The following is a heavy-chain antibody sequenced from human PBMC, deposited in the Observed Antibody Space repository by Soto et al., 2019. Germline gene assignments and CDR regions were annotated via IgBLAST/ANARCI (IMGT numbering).Heavy chain of an antibody. CDR2: ISYDGSRI. Sequence: QVQLVESGGGVVQPGRPLRLSCAASGFTFSRYGVHWVRQAPGKGLEWVSFISYDGSRIYYADSVKGRFTISRDNSKKTGFLHIDSQSDEDTAVYYCAKSLLEEPADYYDTKDGALDNWGQGRMGTVSS. D-gene: IGHD3-22*01. V-gene: IGHV3-33*06. CDR1: GFTFSRYG. CDR3: AKSLLEEPADYYDTKDGALDN. J-gene: IGHJ3*02.